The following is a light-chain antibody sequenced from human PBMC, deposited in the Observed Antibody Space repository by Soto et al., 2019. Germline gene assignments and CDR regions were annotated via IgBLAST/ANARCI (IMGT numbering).Light chain of an antibody. CDR2: KAS. J-gene: IGKJ2*01. CDR1: QSISSY. V-gene: IGKV1-5*03. CDR3: QQYNSYSYT. Sequence: DLQMTQSPTTLSASVGDRVTITCRASQSISSYLAWYQQKPGKAPKLLIYKASSLESGVPSRFSGSASGTEFTLTISSLQPDDFATYYCQQYNSYSYTFGQGTKLEIK.